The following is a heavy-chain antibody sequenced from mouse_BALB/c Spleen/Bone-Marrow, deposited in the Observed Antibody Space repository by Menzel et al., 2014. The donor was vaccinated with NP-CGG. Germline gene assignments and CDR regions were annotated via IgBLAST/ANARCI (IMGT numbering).Heavy chain of an antibody. CDR3: ASYVYGYYFDY. CDR1: GSNIKDTY. J-gene: IGHJ2*01. CDR2: IDPANGNT. V-gene: IGHV14-3*02. D-gene: IGHD2-2*01. Sequence: EVQLQQSGAELVKPGASVKLSCTASGSNIKDTYMHWVKQRPEQGLEWIGRIDPANGNTKYDPKFQGRATITADTSSNTAYLQLSSLTSEDTAVYYCASYVYGYYFDYWGQGTTLTASS.